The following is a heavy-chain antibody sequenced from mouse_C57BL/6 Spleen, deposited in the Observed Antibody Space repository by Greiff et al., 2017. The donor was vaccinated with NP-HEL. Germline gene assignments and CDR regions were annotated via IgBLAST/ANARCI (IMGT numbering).Heavy chain of an antibody. D-gene: IGHD1-1*01. Sequence: VQLQQPGAELVKPGASVKLSCKASGYTFTSYWMHWVKQRPGQGLEWIGMIHPNSGSTNYNEKFKSKATLTVDKSSSTAYMQLSSLTSEDSAVYYCASEGLITTVVARWWGQGTTLTVSS. CDR2: IHPNSGST. CDR3: ASEGLITTVVARW. V-gene: IGHV1-64*01. CDR1: GYTFTSYW. J-gene: IGHJ2*01.